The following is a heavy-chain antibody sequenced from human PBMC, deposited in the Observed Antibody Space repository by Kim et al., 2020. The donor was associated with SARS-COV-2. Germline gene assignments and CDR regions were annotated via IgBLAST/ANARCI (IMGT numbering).Heavy chain of an antibody. V-gene: IGHV4-34*01. CDR1: GGSFSGYY. CDR2: INHSGST. D-gene: IGHD3-22*01. CDR3: ARVGYYYDSSGSP. J-gene: IGHJ5*02. Sequence: SETLSLTCAVYGGSFSGYYWSWIRQPPGKGLEWIGEINHSGSTNYNPSLKSRVTISVDTSKNQFSLKLSSVTAADTAVYYCARVGYYYDSSGSPWGQGTLVTVSS.